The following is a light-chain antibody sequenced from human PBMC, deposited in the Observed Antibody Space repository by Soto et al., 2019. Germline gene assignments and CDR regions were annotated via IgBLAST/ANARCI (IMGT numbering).Light chain of an antibody. Sequence: GDRVTITCRASQDISTYLNWYQQKPGKAPKLLIYDASSLETGVPSRFSGRGSGTDFTFTISSLQPEDIATYYCQQYDVLPPFTFGPGNKVDLK. CDR2: DAS. CDR3: QQYDVLPPFT. J-gene: IGKJ3*01. V-gene: IGKV1-33*01. CDR1: QDISTY.